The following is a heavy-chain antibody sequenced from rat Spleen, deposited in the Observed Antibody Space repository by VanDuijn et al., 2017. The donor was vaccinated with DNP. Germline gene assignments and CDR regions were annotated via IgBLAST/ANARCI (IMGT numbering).Heavy chain of an antibody. CDR3: AGRPPPTRGPFDY. Sequence: EVQLVESGGGLVQPGRSLKLSCAVSRITFSDHNMAWVRQAPKKGLEWVATISDDGITTYYRDFVKGRFTISRDNAKSTLYLQMDSLRSEDTATYYCAGRPPPTRGPFDYWGQGVMVTVSS. J-gene: IGHJ2*01. CDR2: ISDDGITT. D-gene: IGHD1-4*01. CDR1: RITFSDHN. V-gene: IGHV5-7*01.